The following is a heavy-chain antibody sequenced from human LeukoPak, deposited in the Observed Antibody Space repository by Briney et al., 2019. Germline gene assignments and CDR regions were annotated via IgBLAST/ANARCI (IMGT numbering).Heavy chain of an antibody. Sequence: GGSLRLSCADSICTFRRYSMYCVRGAPGEGVEGVSYFSSSCSYILYANSVEGRFPISRHIAKNSLYLHMNSLRAEDTAGYYCVREDSNGQMSLWGQGTLV. CDR2: FSSSCSYI. CDR3: VREDSNGQMSL. D-gene: IGHD3-22*01. CDR1: ICTFRRYS. V-gene: IGHV3-21*01. J-gene: IGHJ4*02.